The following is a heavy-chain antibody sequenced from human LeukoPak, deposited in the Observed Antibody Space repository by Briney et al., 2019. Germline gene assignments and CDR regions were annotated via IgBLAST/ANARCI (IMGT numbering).Heavy chain of an antibody. CDR2: INPNSGGT. CDR3: ARVQYYDFWSGYPDY. Sequence: GASVKVSCKASGYTFTGYYMHWVRRAPGQGLEWMGWINPNSGGTNYAQKFQGRVTMTRDTSISTAYMELSRLRSDDTAVYYCARVQYYDFWSGYPDYWGQGTLVTVSS. V-gene: IGHV1-2*02. J-gene: IGHJ4*02. D-gene: IGHD3-3*01. CDR1: GYTFTGYY.